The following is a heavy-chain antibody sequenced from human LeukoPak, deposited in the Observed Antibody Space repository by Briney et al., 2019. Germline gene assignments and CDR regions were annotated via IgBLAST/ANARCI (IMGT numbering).Heavy chain of an antibody. CDR2: ISSSSSYI. Sequence: GGSLRLSCAASGFTFNSYWMSWVRQAPGKGLEWVSSISSSSSYIYYADSVKGRFTISRDNAKNSLYLQMNSLRAEDTAVYYCARVRAAGTDYWGQGTLVTVSS. D-gene: IGHD6-13*01. CDR3: ARVRAAGTDY. CDR1: GFTFNSYW. V-gene: IGHV3-21*01. J-gene: IGHJ4*02.